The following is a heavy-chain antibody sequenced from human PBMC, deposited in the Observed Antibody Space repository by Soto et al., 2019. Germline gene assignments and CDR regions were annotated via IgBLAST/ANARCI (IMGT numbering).Heavy chain of an antibody. CDR3: AKFRGGITIFGVAPKHNYYYYMDV. J-gene: IGHJ6*03. Sequence: GGSLLLSCAASGFTFRSYAMSWVRQAPGKGLEWVSAISGSGGSTYYADSVKGRFTISRDNSKNTLYLQMNSLRAEDTAVYYCAKFRGGITIFGVAPKHNYYYYMDVWGKGTTVTVSS. CDR2: ISGSGGST. V-gene: IGHV3-23*01. D-gene: IGHD3-3*01. CDR1: GFTFRSYA.